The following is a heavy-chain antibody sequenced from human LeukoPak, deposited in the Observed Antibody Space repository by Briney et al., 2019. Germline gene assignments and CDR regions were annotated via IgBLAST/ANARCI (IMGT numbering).Heavy chain of an antibody. CDR3: AKGVTTVRIYYHGMDV. D-gene: IGHD4-17*01. CDR2: ISGSGDSR. J-gene: IGHJ6*02. V-gene: IGHV3-23*01. Sequence: PGGSLRLSCAASGFTFSSCAMSWVRQAPGKGLEWVSLISGSGDSRYYADSVKGRFTISRDNAKNTLWLQMNSLRAEDTAVYYCAKGVTTVRIYYHGMDVWGQGTPVTVSS. CDR1: GFTFSSCA.